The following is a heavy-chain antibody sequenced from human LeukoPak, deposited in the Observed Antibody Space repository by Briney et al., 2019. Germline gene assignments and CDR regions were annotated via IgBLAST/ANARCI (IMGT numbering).Heavy chain of an antibody. CDR1: GGSISSYY. CDR2: IYYSGST. J-gene: IGHJ4*02. CDR3: ARDGTHCSGGSCYSTFDY. D-gene: IGHD2-15*01. Sequence: KPSETLSLTCTVSGGSISSYYWSWIRQHPGKGLEWIGYIYYSGSTYYNPSLKSRVTISVDTSKNQFSLKLSSVTAADTAVYYCARDGTHCSGGSCYSTFDYWGQGTLVTVSS. V-gene: IGHV4-59*06.